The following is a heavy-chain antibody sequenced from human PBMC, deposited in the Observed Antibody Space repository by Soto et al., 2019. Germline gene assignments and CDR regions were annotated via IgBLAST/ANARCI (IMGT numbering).Heavy chain of an antibody. D-gene: IGHD3-10*01. CDR3: ARGRDEVVSRGWFDP. CDR2: IKSDGSST. Sequence: PGGSLRLSCAGSGFTFSNYWNDWVRQVPGKGLAWVSRIKSDGSSTSYADSVRGRFTISRDNAKNTLFLQMNSLRAEDTAVYYCARGRDEVVSRGWFDPWGQGTLVTVSS. V-gene: IGHV3-74*01. CDR1: GFTFSNYW. J-gene: IGHJ5*02.